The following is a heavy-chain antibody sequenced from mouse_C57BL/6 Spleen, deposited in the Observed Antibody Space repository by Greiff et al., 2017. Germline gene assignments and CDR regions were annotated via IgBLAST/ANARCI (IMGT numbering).Heavy chain of an antibody. V-gene: IGHV1-5*01. D-gene: IGHD2-2*01. Sequence: VQLQQSGTVLARPGASVKMSCKTSGYTFPSYWMHWVKQRPGPGLEWIGAIYPGNSDTSYNQKFKGKAKLTAVTSASTAYMELSSLTNEDSAVYYCTRGGNDMVTLSDMVYWGQGTSVTVSS. CDR2: IYPGNSDT. CDR1: GYTFPSYW. J-gene: IGHJ4*01. CDR3: TRGGNDMVTLSDMVY.